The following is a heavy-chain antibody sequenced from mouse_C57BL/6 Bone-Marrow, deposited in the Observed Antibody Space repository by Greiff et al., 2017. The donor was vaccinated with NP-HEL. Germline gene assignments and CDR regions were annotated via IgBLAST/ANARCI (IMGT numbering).Heavy chain of an antibody. CDR1: GYAFSSSW. D-gene: IGHD1-1*01. Sequence: VKLTESGPELVKPGASVKISCKASGYAFSSSWMNWVKQRPGKGLEWIGRIYPGDGDTNYNGKFKGKATLTADKSSSTAYMQLSSLTSEDSAVYFCARRNYGSTPMDYWGQGTSVTVSS. CDR3: ARRNYGSTPMDY. V-gene: IGHV1-82*01. J-gene: IGHJ4*01. CDR2: IYPGDGDT.